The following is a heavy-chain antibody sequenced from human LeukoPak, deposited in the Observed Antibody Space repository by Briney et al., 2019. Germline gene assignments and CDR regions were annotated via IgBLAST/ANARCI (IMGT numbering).Heavy chain of an antibody. CDR2: IYHSGST. Sequence: KPSETLSLTCAVSGYSISSGYYWGWIRQPPGKGLEWIGSIYHSGSTYYNPSLKSRVTISVGTSKNQFSLKLSSVTAADTAVNYCAREVVVIQYYFDYWGQGTLVTVSS. CDR1: GYSISSGYY. CDR3: AREVVVIQYYFDY. J-gene: IGHJ4*02. D-gene: IGHD3-22*01. V-gene: IGHV4-38-2*02.